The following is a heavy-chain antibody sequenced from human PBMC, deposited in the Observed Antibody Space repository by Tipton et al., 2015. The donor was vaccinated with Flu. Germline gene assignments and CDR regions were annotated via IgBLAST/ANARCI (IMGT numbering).Heavy chain of an antibody. J-gene: IGHJ6*02. V-gene: IGHV3-13*01. D-gene: IGHD1-26*01. Sequence: QLVQSGGGLVQPGGSLRLSCAASGFTFSSYDMQWVRQATGKGLEWVSGIDTAGTTYYPDSLKGRFTISRENAKNSLYLQMNSLRAGDTAVYYCTREVEGPSRYYGIDVWGQGTTVTVSS. CDR1: GFTFSSYD. CDR3: TREVEGPSRYYGIDV. CDR2: IDTAGTT.